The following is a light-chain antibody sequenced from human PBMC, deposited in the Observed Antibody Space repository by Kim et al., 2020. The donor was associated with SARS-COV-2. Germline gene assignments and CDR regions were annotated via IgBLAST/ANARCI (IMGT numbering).Light chain of an antibody. CDR3: QHYNSYPYT. CDR1: QTISTL. V-gene: IGKV1-5*01. CDR2: QAS. J-gene: IGKJ2*01. Sequence: SASVGDRVTITRRASQTISTLLAWYQQKPVKAPKLLIYQASTLESVVPSRFSGSGSGTEFSLPIRSLQPDDFATYYCQHYNSYPYTFGLGTKLEI.